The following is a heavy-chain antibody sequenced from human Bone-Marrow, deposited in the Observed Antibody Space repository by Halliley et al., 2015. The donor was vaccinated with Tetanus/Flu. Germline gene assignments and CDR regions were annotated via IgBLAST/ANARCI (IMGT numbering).Heavy chain of an antibody. D-gene: IGHD3-3*01. CDR1: GGTFSPYA. CDR2: IFPISRST. Sequence: QLVQSGAEVKKPGSSVRVSCKASGGTFSPYAISWVRQAPGQGLEYMGGIFPISRSTNSPQKFQGRVTITADQSTSTTYLEGNNLGPDYTAVYFCARDPGGRFYYWGQGTLATVSS. J-gene: IGHJ4*02. V-gene: IGHV1-69*01. CDR3: ARDPGGRFYY.